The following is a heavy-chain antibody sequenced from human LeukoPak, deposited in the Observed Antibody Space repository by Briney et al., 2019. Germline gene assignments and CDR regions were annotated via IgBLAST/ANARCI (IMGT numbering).Heavy chain of an antibody. Sequence: GGSLRLSCAASGFTFSTYQMNWVRQAPGKGLEWLSYISSSGDTTYYADSVRGRFTISRDNTNNSLYLQMSSLRAEDTAVYYCARDGTSHRYNWFDPWGQGTLVTV. D-gene: IGHD1-26*01. J-gene: IGHJ5*02. CDR2: ISSSGDTT. CDR3: ARDGTSHRYNWFDP. CDR1: GFTFSTYQ. V-gene: IGHV3-48*03.